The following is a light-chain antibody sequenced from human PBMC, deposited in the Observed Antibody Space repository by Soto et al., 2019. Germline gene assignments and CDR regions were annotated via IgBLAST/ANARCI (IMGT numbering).Light chain of an antibody. Sequence: EVVLTQSPGTLSLSPGESATLSCRASQSVAGTRLAWYQQKPGQDPRIIIYGASSTATGIPDRLSGAGSEKDFNTTLSRLESEDSAVYYCQQYGISPFTIVGGTQVDI. CDR3: QQYGISPFT. CDR2: GAS. CDR1: QSVAGTR. V-gene: IGKV3-20*01. J-gene: IGKJ4*01.